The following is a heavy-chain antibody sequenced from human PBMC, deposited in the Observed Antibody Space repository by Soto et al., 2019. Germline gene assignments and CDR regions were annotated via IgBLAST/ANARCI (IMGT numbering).Heavy chain of an antibody. Sequence: QIQLVQSGAEVKKPGASVKVSCKASGYTFSSYHITWVRQAPGQGLEWMGWISAYNGNTNYAQNLQGRVTMTTDPPTSTAYMELRSLRSEDTAVYYCARDLPPVDYWGQGTLVTVSS. CDR2: ISAYNGNT. CDR3: ARDLPPVDY. V-gene: IGHV1-18*01. J-gene: IGHJ4*02. CDR1: GYTFSSYH.